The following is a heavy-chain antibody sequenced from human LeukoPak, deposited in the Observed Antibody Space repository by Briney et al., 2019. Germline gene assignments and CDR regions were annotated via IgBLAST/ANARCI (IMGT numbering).Heavy chain of an antibody. CDR1: GGSISSYY. J-gene: IGHJ3*02. Sequence: KPSETLSLTCTVSGGSISSYYWSWIRQPPGKGLEWIGYIYYSGSTNYNPSLKSRVTISVDTSKNQFSLKLSSVTAADTAVYYCARTYYYDSSGYSVAFDIWGQGTMVTVSS. V-gene: IGHV4-59*01. D-gene: IGHD3-22*01. CDR3: ARTYYYDSSGYSVAFDI. CDR2: IYYSGST.